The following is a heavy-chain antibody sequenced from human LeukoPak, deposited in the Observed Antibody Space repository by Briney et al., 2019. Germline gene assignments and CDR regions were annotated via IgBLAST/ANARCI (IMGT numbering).Heavy chain of an antibody. CDR1: GFTFSSYW. CDR3: ARDNYSGSRYFDH. Sequence: GGSLRLSCAASGFTFSSYWMSWVRQAPGKGLEWVANINQDGSEKYYVDSVKGRFTISRDNAKNSLYLQMNSLRAEDTAIYYCARDNYSGSRYFDHWGQGTLVTVSS. D-gene: IGHD1-26*01. J-gene: IGHJ4*02. CDR2: INQDGSEK. V-gene: IGHV3-7*01.